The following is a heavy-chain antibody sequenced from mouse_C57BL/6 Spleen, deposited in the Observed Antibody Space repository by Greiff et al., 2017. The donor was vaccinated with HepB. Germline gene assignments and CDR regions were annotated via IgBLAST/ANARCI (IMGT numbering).Heavy chain of an antibody. Sequence: QVQLKQSGPELVKPGASVKISCKASGYAFSSSWMNWVKQRPGKGLEWIGRIYPGDGDTNYNGKFKGKATLTADKSSSTAYMQLSSLTSEDSAVYFCARDDGYYWFAYWGQGTLVTVSA. D-gene: IGHD2-3*01. CDR2: IYPGDGDT. CDR3: ARDDGYYWFAY. V-gene: IGHV1-82*01. J-gene: IGHJ3*01. CDR1: GYAFSSSW.